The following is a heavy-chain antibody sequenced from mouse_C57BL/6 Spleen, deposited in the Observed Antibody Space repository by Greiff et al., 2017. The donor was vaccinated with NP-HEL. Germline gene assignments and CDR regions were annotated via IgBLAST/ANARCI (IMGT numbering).Heavy chain of an antibody. D-gene: IGHD2-4*01. CDR1: GFTFSSYA. V-gene: IGHV5-4*01. CDR2: ISDGGSYT. J-gene: IGHJ2*01. Sequence: EVQGVESGGGLVKPGGSLKLSCAASGFTFSSYAMSWVRQTPEKRLEWVATISDGGSYTYYPDNVKGRFTISRDNAKNNLYLQMSHLKSEDTAMYYCARDMGYDYDVFDYWGQGTTLTVSS. CDR3: ARDMGYDYDVFDY.